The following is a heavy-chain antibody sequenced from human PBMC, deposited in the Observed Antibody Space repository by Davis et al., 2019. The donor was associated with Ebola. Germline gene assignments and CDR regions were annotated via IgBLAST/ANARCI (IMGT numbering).Heavy chain of an antibody. D-gene: IGHD6-19*01. CDR2: IYYSGST. CDR1: GGSISSSSYY. V-gene: IGHV4-39*01. J-gene: IGHJ1*01. CDR3: ARRGIAVAGTGYFQH. Sequence: MPSETLSLTCTVSGGSISSSSYYWGWIRQPPGKGLEWIGSIYYSGSTYYNPSLKSRVTISVDTSKNQFSLKLSSVTAADTAVYYCARRGIAVAGTGYFQHWGQGTLVTVSP.